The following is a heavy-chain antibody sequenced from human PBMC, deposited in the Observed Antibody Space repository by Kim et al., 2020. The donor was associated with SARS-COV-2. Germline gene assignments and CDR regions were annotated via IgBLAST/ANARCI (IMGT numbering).Heavy chain of an antibody. V-gene: IGHV3-66*01. CDR2: IYSGGST. D-gene: IGHD2-15*01. Sequence: GGSLRLSCAASGFTVSSNYMSWVRQAPGKGLEWVSVIYSGGSTYYADSVKGRFTISRDNSKNTLYLQMNSLRAEDTAVYYCARDDSGGSHLYYGMDVWGQGTTVTVSS. CDR3: ARDDSGGSHLYYGMDV. CDR1: GFTVSSNY. J-gene: IGHJ6*02.